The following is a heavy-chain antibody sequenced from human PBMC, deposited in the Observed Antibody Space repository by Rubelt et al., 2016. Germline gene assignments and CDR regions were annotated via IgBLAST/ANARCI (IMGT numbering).Heavy chain of an antibody. CDR1: GGSISSYY. J-gene: IGHJ4*02. V-gene: IGHV4-59*12. CDR3: ARFRFCSGGSCETDN. D-gene: IGHD2-15*01. CDR2: IYYSGST. Sequence: GPGLVKPSETLSLTCTVSGGSISSYYWSWIRQPPGKGLEWIGYIYYSGSTNYNPSLKSRVTISVDTSKNQFSLKLSSVTAADTAVYYCARFRFCSGGSCETDNWGQGTLVTVSS.